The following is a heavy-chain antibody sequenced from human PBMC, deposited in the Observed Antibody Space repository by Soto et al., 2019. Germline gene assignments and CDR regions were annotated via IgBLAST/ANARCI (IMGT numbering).Heavy chain of an antibody. V-gene: IGHV4-34*01. CDR3: AREKGVVPAAISQRTLDV. Sequence: ETLSLTCSVYGVSFRGYYWSWIRQPAGKGLEWIGEINHSGSTNYNPSLKSRVTISVDTSKNQFSLKLSSVTAADTAVYYCAREKGVVPAAISQRTLDVWGQGIKVTVYS. CDR1: GVSFRGYY. J-gene: IGHJ6*02. D-gene: IGHD2-2*01. CDR2: INHSGST.